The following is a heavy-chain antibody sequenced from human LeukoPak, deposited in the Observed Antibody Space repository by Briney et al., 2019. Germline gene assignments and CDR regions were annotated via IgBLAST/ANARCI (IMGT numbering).Heavy chain of an antibody. CDR2: IYHSGST. Sequence: PSETLSLTCTVSGYSISSGYYWGWIRQPPGKGLEWIGSIYHSGSTYYNPSLKSRVTIAVETSKNQFSLKLSSVTAADKAVYYCARSCRILDIVATIRARLGGNGFDIWGRGTMVTVSS. V-gene: IGHV4-38-2*02. D-gene: IGHD5-12*01. J-gene: IGHJ3*02. CDR1: GYSISSGYY. CDR3: ARSCRILDIVATIRARLGGNGFDI.